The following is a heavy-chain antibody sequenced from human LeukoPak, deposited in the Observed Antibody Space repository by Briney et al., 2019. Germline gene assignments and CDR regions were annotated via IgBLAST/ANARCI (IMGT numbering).Heavy chain of an antibody. V-gene: IGHV1-18*01. CDR3: AKSTVAGISYYFDY. CDR1: GYTFTSYG. D-gene: IGHD6-19*01. Sequence: ASVKVSCKASGYTFTSYGISWVRQAPGQGLEWMGWISAYNGSINYAQKVQGRVTMTTDTSTSTAYMELRSLRSDDTAVYYCAKSTVAGISYYFDYWGQGTLVTVSS. J-gene: IGHJ4*02. CDR2: ISAYNGSI.